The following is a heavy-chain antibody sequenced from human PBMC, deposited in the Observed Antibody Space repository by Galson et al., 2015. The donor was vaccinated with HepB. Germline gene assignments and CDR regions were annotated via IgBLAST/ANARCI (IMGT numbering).Heavy chain of an antibody. CDR3: ARGRLVVLFDP. V-gene: IGHV3-48*03. J-gene: IGHJ5*02. CDR1: GFTFSSYE. D-gene: IGHD2-2*01. Sequence: SLRLSCAASGFTFSSYEMNWVRQAPGKGLEWVSYISSSGSTIYYADSVKGRFTISRDNAKNSLYLQMNSLRAEDTAVYYCARGRLVVLFDPWGQGTLVTVSS. CDR2: ISSSGSTI.